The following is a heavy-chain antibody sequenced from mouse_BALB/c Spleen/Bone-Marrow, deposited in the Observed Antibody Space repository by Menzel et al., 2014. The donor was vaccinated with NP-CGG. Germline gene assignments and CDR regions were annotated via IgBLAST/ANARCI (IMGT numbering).Heavy chain of an antibody. D-gene: IGHD1-1*01. V-gene: IGHV14-3*02. CDR2: IDPANGNT. Sequence: EVQVVESGAELVKPGASVKLSCTASGFNIKDTYMHWVKQRPEQGLEWIGRIDPANGNTKYDPKFQGKATITADTSSNTAYLQLSSLTSEDTAVYYCARSGYGSSLFAYWGQGTLVTVSA. J-gene: IGHJ3*01. CDR3: ARSGYGSSLFAY. CDR1: GFNIKDTY.